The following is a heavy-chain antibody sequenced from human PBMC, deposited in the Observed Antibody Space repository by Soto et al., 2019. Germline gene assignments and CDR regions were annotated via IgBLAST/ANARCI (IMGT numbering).Heavy chain of an antibody. D-gene: IGHD6-6*01. CDR1: GFTFSTYG. J-gene: IGHJ4*02. CDR3: AKRVAYSSPSAYFDY. Sequence: VGSLRLSCAASGFTFSTYGMSWVRQAPGKGLEWVSSINDSGDTYYGNSVKGRFTISRDNSKNTLYLQMNSLSAEDTAVYYCAKRVAYSSPSAYFDYWAQGTLVTVSS. CDR2: INDSGDT. V-gene: IGHV3-23*01.